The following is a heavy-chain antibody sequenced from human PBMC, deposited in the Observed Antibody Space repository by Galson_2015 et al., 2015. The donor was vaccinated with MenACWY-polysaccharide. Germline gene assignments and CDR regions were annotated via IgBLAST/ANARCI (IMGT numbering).Heavy chain of an antibody. CDR1: RFNFNTNW. CDR2: INPDGSQT. J-gene: IGHJ5*02. CDR3: ARDPNWGNSFGP. D-gene: IGHD7-27*01. Sequence: SLRLSCAASRFNFNTNWMTRVRQAPGKGLEWVALINPDGSQTEYVDSVKGRFAISRDNSKNSLFLQMNSLRAEDTAVYYCARDPNWGNSFGPWGQGTLVTVSS. V-gene: IGHV3-7*01.